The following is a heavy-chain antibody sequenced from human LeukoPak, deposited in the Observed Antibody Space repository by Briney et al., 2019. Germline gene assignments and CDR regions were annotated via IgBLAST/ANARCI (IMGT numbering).Heavy chain of an antibody. D-gene: IGHD6-13*01. J-gene: IGHJ6*02. CDR2: IIPIFGTA. Sequence: SVRVSCKASGGTFSSYAISWVRQAPGQGLEWMGGIIPIFGTANYAQKFQGRVTITADESTSTAYMELSSLRSEDTAVYYCARGSTRIAAAGTSGYYYGMDVWGQGTTVTVSS. CDR1: GGTFSSYA. CDR3: ARGSTRIAAAGTSGYYYGMDV. V-gene: IGHV1-69*13.